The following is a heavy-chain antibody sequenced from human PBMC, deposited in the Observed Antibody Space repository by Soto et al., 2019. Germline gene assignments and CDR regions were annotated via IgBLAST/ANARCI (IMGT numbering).Heavy chain of an antibody. Sequence: GGSLRLSCAASGFTFSSYWMSWVRQAPGKGLEWVANIKQDGSEKYYVDSVKGRFSISRDNAKNSLYLQMNSLRAEDTAVYYCARFPYDFWSGYQPYDAFDIWGQGTMVTVSS. CDR3: ARFPYDFWSGYQPYDAFDI. CDR2: IKQDGSEK. V-gene: IGHV3-7*01. CDR1: GFTFSSYW. D-gene: IGHD3-3*01. J-gene: IGHJ3*02.